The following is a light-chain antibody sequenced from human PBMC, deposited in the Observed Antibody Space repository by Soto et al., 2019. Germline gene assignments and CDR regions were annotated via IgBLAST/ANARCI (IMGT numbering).Light chain of an antibody. Sequence: EIVMTQSPATLSVSPGETATISCRASQSVTYNLAWYQQKPGQGPRLLIYGAFTRATRIPARFSGSGFGTEFTLTISSLQSEDFAVYYCQQYKSWPRLTFGGGTKVEIK. CDR2: GAF. CDR3: QQYKSWPRLT. J-gene: IGKJ4*01. CDR1: QSVTYN. V-gene: IGKV3-15*01.